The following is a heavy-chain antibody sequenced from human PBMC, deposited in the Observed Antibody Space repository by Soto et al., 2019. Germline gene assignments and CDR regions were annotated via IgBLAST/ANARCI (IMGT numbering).Heavy chain of an antibody. CDR2: ISYDGSNK. V-gene: IGHV3-30-3*01. Sequence: QAQLVESGGGVVQPGRSLRLSCAASGFTFSSYAMHWVRQAPGKGLEWVAVISYDGSNKYYADSVKGRFTISRDNSKNTLYLQMNSLRAEDTAVYYCARRKGIVGAIHKRAADYWGQGTLVTVSS. CDR3: ARRKGIVGAIHKRAADY. J-gene: IGHJ4*02. CDR1: GFTFSSYA. D-gene: IGHD1-26*01.